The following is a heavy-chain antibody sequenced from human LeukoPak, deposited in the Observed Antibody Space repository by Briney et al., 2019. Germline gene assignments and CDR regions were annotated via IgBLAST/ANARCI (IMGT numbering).Heavy chain of an antibody. CDR1: GYTFTGYY. D-gene: IGHD3-22*01. J-gene: IGHJ6*04. CDR3: ARVYDSSGYYSAFDI. CDR2: INPNSGGT. V-gene: IGHV1-2*02. Sequence: ASVKVSCKASGYTFTGYYMHWVRQAPGQGLEWMGWINPNSGGTNYAQKFQGRVTMTRDTSISTAYMELSRLRSDDTAVYYCARVYDSSGYYSAFDIWGKGTTVTISS.